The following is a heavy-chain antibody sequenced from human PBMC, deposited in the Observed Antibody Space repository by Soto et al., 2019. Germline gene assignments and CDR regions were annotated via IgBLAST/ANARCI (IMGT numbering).Heavy chain of an antibody. V-gene: IGHV3-11*06. Sequence: QVQLVESGGGLVKPGGSLRLSCAASGFTFSDYFMAWIRQAPGKGLEWIAYISRHSRYTNFADSVRGRFTISRDNAKNSLYLQMNDLSAEDTAVYYCATNYQEPSDDAFDVWGQGTMVTVSS. CDR2: ISRHSRYT. D-gene: IGHD2-2*01. CDR3: ATNYQEPSDDAFDV. J-gene: IGHJ3*01. CDR1: GFTFSDYF.